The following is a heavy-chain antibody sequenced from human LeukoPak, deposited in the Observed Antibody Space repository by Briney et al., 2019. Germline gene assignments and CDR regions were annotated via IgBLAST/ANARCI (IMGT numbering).Heavy chain of an antibody. CDR3: ARDMATYYDILTGSGDGMDV. V-gene: IGHV3-48*04. CDR2: ISSSGSTI. CDR1: GFTFSVYG. D-gene: IGHD3-9*01. J-gene: IGHJ6*02. Sequence: PGGSLRLSCAASGFTFSVYGMHWVRQAPGKGLEWVTYISSSGSTIYYADSVKGRFTISRDNAKNSLYLQMNSLRAEDTAVYYCARDMATYYDILTGSGDGMDVWGQGTTVTVSS.